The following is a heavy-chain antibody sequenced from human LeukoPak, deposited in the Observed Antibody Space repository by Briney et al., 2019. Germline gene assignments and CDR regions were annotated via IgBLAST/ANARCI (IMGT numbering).Heavy chain of an antibody. CDR2: IYYSGST. J-gene: IGHJ4*02. V-gene: IGHV4-39*01. CDR1: GGSISSSSYY. D-gene: IGHD2-2*01. Sequence: SETLSLTCAVSGGSISSSSYYWGWIRQPPGKGLEWIGSIYYSGSTYYNPSLKGRVTISVDTSKNQFSLKLSSVTAADTAVYYCARPSIACSSTSCYADFDYWGQGTLVTVSS. CDR3: ARPSIACSSTSCYADFDY.